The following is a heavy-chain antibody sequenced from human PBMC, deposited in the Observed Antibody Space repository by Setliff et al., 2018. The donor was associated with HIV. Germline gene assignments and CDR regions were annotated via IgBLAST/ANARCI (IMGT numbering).Heavy chain of an antibody. J-gene: IGHJ4*02. CDR2: IWYDASKK. CDR1: GFTFNSYG. V-gene: IGHV3-33*06. D-gene: IGHD3-3*01. Sequence: GGSLRLSCAASGFTFNSYGMHWVRQAPGKGLEWVALIWYDASKKEYADSVKGRFNILRDDSKKTVDLQMNSLRADDTAAYYCVKDVVKFWSGSGALDFWGPGTLVTVSS. CDR3: VKDVVKFWSGSGALDF.